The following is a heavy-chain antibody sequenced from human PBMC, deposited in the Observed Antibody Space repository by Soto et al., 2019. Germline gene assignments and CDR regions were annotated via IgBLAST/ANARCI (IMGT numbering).Heavy chain of an antibody. D-gene: IGHD3-22*01. Sequence: VKVSCKVSGYTLTELSMHWVRQAPGRGLEWMGGFDPEDGETIYAQKFQGRVTMTEDTSTDTAYMELSSLRSEDTAVYYCATTSPYYYDSSGYYQYQHWGQGTLVTVSS. V-gene: IGHV1-24*01. CDR3: ATTSPYYYDSSGYYQYQH. CDR2: FDPEDGET. CDR1: GYTLTELS. J-gene: IGHJ1*01.